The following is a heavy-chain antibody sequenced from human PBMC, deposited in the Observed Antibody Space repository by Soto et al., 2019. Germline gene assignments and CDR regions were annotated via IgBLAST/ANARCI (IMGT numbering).Heavy chain of an antibody. D-gene: IGHD5-12*01. CDR2: MYYTGTT. V-gene: IGHV4-59*01. CDR1: GGSINYFY. J-gene: IGHJ4*02. Sequence: QVQLQESGPGLVKPSETLSLTCTVSGGSINYFYWSWIRQPPGKGLEWIGYMYYTGTTNYNPSLKSRVTMSLDTSKNQFSLKLTSVTAADTAVYYGARAKTFDYWGQGTLVTVSS. CDR3: ARAKTFDY.